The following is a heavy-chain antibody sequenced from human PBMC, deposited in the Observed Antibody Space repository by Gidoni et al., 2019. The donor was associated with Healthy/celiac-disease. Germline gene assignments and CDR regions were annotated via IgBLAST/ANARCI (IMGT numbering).Heavy chain of an antibody. Sequence: QLQLLQSGAEVKKPGASVKVSCKSSGYTFTRYAINWVRQATGQGLEWMGWMNPNSGNTGYAQKFQGRVTMTRNTSISTAYMELSSLRAEDTAVYYCARGRGSLDWFDPWGQGTLVTVSS. CDR3: ARGRGSLDWFDP. J-gene: IGHJ5*02. CDR1: GYTFTRYA. D-gene: IGHD1-26*01. V-gene: IGHV1-8*01. CDR2: MNPNSGNT.